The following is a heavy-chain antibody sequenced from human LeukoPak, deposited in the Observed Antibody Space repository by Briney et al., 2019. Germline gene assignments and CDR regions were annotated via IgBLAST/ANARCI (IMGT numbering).Heavy chain of an antibody. CDR3: ASSISYDSSGYYYPDY. CDR2: IIPIFGTA. V-gene: IGHV1-69*05. J-gene: IGHJ4*02. D-gene: IGHD3-22*01. Sequence: SVKVSCKASGGTFSSYAISWVRQAPGQGLEWMGRIIPIFGTANYAQRFQGRVTITTDESTSTAYMELSSLRSEDTAVYYCASSISYDSSGYYYPDYWGQGTLVTVSS. CDR1: GGTFSSYA.